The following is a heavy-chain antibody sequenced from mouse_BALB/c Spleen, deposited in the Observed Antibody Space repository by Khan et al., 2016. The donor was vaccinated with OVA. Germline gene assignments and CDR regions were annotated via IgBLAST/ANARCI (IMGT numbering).Heavy chain of an antibody. J-gene: IGHJ4*01. Sequence: EVKLLESGAELVRSGASVKLSCTASGFNIKDYYMHWVKQRPEQGLEWIGWIDPENGDTEYAPKFQGKATKTADTSSNTAYLQLSSLTSEDTAVYYCNAWTVYYAMDYWGQGTSVTVSS. V-gene: IGHV14-4*02. CDR3: NAWTVYYAMDY. CDR1: GFNIKDYY. CDR2: IDPENGDT.